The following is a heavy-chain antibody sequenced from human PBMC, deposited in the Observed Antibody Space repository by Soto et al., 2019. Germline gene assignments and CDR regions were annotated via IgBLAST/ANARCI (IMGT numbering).Heavy chain of an antibody. J-gene: IGHJ6*02. CDR1: GYTFTSYG. V-gene: IGHV1-18*04. D-gene: IGHD6-19*01. CDR2: ISAYNGAT. Sequence: QVQLVQSGAEVKKPGASVKVSCKASGYTFTSYGISWVRQAPGQGLEWMGWISAYNGATNYAQKFQGRVTMTTDTSTGTAYMELRSLRSDDTAVYYCVRDGIAVAGTSRDYYYGMDVWGQGTTVTVSS. CDR3: VRDGIAVAGTSRDYYYGMDV.